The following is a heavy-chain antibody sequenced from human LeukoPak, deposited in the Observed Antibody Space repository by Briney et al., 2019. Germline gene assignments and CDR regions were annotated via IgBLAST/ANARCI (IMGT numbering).Heavy chain of an antibody. D-gene: IGHD2-15*01. V-gene: IGHV4-59*01. CDR3: ARGVGCSGGTCYSVYWLDP. CDR1: GASITAYY. Sequence: SETLSLTCTVSGASITAYYWSWIRQPPGKGLEWIGYIHYSGNTKYSSSLKSRVTTSVDTSRSQFSLKLSSVTAADTAVYYCARGVGCSGGTCYSVYWLDPWGQGTLVTV. CDR2: IHYSGNT. J-gene: IGHJ5*02.